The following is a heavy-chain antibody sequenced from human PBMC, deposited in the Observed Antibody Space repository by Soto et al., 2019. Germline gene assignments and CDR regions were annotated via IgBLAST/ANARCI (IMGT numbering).Heavy chain of an antibody. CDR1: GFTFGNSA. D-gene: IGHD3-10*01. J-gene: IGHJ4*02. V-gene: IGHV3-23*01. CDR2: ISGTGGAA. Sequence: PGGSLRLSCAASGFTFGNSAVTGARKAPGKGLEWVAAISGTGGAAYYADSVKGRFTISRDNSRNTLFLQMNSLRVDDTAIYHCAKPEEVVRGFDFWGLGTLVTVSS. CDR3: AKPEEVVRGFDF.